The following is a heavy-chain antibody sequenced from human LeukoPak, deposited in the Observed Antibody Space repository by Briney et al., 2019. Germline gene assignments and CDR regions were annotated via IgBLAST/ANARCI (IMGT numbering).Heavy chain of an antibody. CDR1: GGSIRSYY. Sequence: SETLSLTCTVSGGSIRSYYWSWIRQPPGKGLEWIGYIYYSRSTNYNPSLKSRVTISVDTSKNQSSLRLSSVTAADTAVYYCARAPDYNGFLYYFDYWGQGTLVTVSS. CDR3: ARAPDYNGFLYYFDY. J-gene: IGHJ4*02. CDR2: IYYSRST. D-gene: IGHD2/OR15-2a*01. V-gene: IGHV4-59*01.